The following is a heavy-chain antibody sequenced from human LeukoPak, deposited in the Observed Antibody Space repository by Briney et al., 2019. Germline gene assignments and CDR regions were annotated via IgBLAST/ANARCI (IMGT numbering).Heavy chain of an antibody. CDR2: ISADSATT. V-gene: IGHV3-23*01. CDR3: ARDLWELLLSGTGDAFDI. J-gene: IGHJ3*02. CDR1: GFNFGSYS. D-gene: IGHD1-26*01. Sequence: GGSLRLSCAASGFNFGSYSMTWVRQAPGKGLEWVSVISADSATTFYADSVKGRFTISRDNAKNSLFLQMNSLRAEDTAVYYCARDLWELLLSGTGDAFDIWGQGTMVTVSS.